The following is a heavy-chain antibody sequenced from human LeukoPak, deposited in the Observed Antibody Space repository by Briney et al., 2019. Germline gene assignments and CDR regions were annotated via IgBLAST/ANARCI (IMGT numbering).Heavy chain of an antibody. CDR2: IYNGGDTI. V-gene: IGHV3-11*04. CDR3: ARGHWGLDY. J-gene: IGHJ4*02. D-gene: IGHD7-27*01. CDR1: GFTFSDYY. Sequence: GGSLRLSCAASGFTFSDYYMTWIRQAPGKGLETVSYIYNGGDTIYYADSVRGRFTISRDNAESSLYLQMNSLRAEDTAVYYCARGHWGLDYWGRGTLVTVSS.